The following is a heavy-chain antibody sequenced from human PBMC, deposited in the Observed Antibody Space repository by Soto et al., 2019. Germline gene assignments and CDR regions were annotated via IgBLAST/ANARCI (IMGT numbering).Heavy chain of an antibody. J-gene: IGHJ6*02. CDR1: GESLSAYY. V-gene: IGHV4-34*10. CDR3: AKDRGSGSYAANYYYYGMDV. Sequence: SXTLSLTCAVYGESLSAYYWTWIRQPPVNGLEWIVEINHSGSTKYNPSLRSRFTISRDNAKTSLYLQMNSLRAEDTALYYCAKDRGSGSYAANYYYYGMDVWGQGTTVTVSS. CDR2: INHSGST. D-gene: IGHD3-10*01.